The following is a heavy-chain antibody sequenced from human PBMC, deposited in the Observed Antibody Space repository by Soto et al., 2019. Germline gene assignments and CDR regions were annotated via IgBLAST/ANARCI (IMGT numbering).Heavy chain of an antibody. V-gene: IGHV4-34*01. J-gene: IGHJ4*02. CDR1: GGSISSYY. Sequence: SETLSLTCTVSGGSISSYYWSWIRQPPGKGLEWIGEINHSGSTNYNPSLKSRVTISVDTSKNQFSLKLSSVTAADTAVYYCARGLPRYCGGDCYSTDFDYWGQGTLVTVSS. CDR3: ARGLPRYCGGDCYSTDFDY. D-gene: IGHD2-21*02. CDR2: INHSGST.